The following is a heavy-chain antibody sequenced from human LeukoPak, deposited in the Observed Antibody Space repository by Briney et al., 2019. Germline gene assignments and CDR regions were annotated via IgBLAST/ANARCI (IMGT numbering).Heavy chain of an antibody. J-gene: IGHJ6*03. CDR3: ARDPGFSAYYYNYYMDV. V-gene: IGHV3-23*01. CDR1: GFTFSSYA. Sequence: PGGSLRLSCAASGFTFSSYAMSWVRQAPGKGLEWVSAISGSGSSTYYADSVKGRFTISRDNSKNTLSLQMNSLRAEDTAVYYCARDPGFSAYYYNYYMDVWGKGTTVTVSS. D-gene: IGHD3-9*01. CDR2: ISGSGSST.